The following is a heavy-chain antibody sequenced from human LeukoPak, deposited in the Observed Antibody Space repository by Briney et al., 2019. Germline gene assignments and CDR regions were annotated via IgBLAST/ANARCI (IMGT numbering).Heavy chain of an antibody. CDR1: GYTFTDRY. CDR2: MKPNTGGT. Sequence: ASVKVSCTASGYTFTDRYIHWVRQAPGQGLEWMGWMKPNTGGTKYAEKFQGRVAMTRDTSISTAYMELNGLRSDDTAVYYCARGPGTRIVVSNEYFHHWGQGTLVTVSS. J-gene: IGHJ1*01. D-gene: IGHD3-22*01. CDR3: ARGPGTRIVVSNEYFHH. V-gene: IGHV1-2*02.